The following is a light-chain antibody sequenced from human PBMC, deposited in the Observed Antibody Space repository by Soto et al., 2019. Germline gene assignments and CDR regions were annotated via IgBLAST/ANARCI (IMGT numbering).Light chain of an antibody. CDR1: QGVSND. CDR2: AAS. V-gene: IGKV1-6*01. Sequence: AIQMTQSPSSLSASVGDRVTITCRASQGVSNDVGWYQQKPGKAPRLLIYAASTLQSGVPSRFSGSRSATDFTLTISSLQPEDFATYYCLQDFDYPLTFGGGTKVEIK. CDR3: LQDFDYPLT. J-gene: IGKJ4*01.